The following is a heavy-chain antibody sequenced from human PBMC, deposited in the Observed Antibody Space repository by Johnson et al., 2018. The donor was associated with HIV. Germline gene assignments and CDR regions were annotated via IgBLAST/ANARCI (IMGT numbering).Heavy chain of an antibody. J-gene: IGHJ3*02. V-gene: IGHV3-30*18. Sequence: QVQLVESGGGVVQPGGSLRLSCAASGFAFSNFGMHWVRQAPGKGLEWVAVTSYDGSNKYYADPVKGRFTISRDNSKNTLYLQINSLRAEDTAVYYCAKSGLFVLVVYAPDVFDIWGQGTMVTVSS. CDR1: GFAFSNFG. D-gene: IGHD2-8*02. CDR2: TSYDGSNK. CDR3: AKSGLFVLVVYAPDVFDI.